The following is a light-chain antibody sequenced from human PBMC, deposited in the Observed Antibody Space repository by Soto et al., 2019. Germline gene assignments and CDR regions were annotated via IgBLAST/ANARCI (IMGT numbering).Light chain of an antibody. V-gene: IGLV2-14*01. CDR2: DVS. CDR3: SSYTSSSTYV. CDR1: SSDVGGYNY. Sequence: QSALTQPASVSGSPGQSIAISCTGTSSDVGGYNYVSWYQQHPGKAPKLMVYDVSKRPSGVSNRFSGSKSSNTASLTISGLQAEDEADYYCSSYTSSSTYVFGTGTKLTVL. J-gene: IGLJ1*01.